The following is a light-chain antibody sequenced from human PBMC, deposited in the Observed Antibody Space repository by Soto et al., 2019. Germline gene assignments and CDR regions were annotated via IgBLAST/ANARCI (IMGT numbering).Light chain of an antibody. J-gene: IGLJ2*01. CDR1: DTDIGGHNY. V-gene: IGLV2-14*01. Sequence: QSALTQPASVSGSPGQSVTISCTGTDTDIGGHNYVSWYQQYPGKAPRLIIFEVSNRPSGVSDRYSGSKSSNTASLTISDLQPEDEAEYHCPSYRSTFNLVFGGGTKLTVL. CDR2: EVS. CDR3: PSYRSTFNLV.